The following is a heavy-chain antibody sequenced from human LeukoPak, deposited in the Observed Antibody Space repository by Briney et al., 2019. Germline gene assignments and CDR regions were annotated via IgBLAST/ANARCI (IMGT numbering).Heavy chain of an antibody. J-gene: IGHJ6*02. Sequence: PSETLSLTCTVSGGSISSYYWSWIRQPPGKGLEWIGYIYYSGSTNYNPSLKSRVTISVDTSKNQFSLKLSSVTAADTAVYYCARVLRYFDWLSGAYYYYGMDVWGQGTTVTVSS. CDR2: IYYSGST. CDR3: ARVLRYFDWLSGAYYYYGMDV. V-gene: IGHV4-59*01. D-gene: IGHD3-9*01. CDR1: GGSISSYY.